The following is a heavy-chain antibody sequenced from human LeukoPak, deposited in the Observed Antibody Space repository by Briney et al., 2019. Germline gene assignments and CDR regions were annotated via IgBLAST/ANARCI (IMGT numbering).Heavy chain of an antibody. CDR3: AKSGYNRFDY. D-gene: IGHD5-24*01. Sequence: GGSLRLSCAASGLTFSSSAMSWVRQAPGKGLEWVSSISGSGSGGSTYYADSVKGRFTISRDNSKNTLYLQMNSLRAEDTAVYYCAKSGYNRFDYWGQGTLVIVSS. CDR2: ISGSGSGGST. CDR1: GLTFSSSA. V-gene: IGHV3-23*01. J-gene: IGHJ4*02.